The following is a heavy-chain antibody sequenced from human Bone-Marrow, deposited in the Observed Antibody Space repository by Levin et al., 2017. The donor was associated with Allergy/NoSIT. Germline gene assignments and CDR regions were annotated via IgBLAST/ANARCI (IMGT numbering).Heavy chain of an antibody. Sequence: SGPTLVKPTQTLTLTCTFSGFSLSTAEVGVGWIRQPPGKALEWLALIYGDGAKRYSPSLKSRLTITKDTSKNQVVLTMTNMDPVDTATYYCAQRGQTTTAFDYWGQGTLVTVSS. CDR2: IYGDGAK. J-gene: IGHJ4*02. V-gene: IGHV2-5*02. CDR1: GFSLSTAEVG. CDR3: AQRGQTTTAFDY. D-gene: IGHD1-1*01.